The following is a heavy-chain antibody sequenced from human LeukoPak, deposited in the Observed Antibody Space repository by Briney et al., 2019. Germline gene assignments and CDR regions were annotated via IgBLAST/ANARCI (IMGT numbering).Heavy chain of an antibody. J-gene: IGHJ4*02. D-gene: IGHD5-18*01. CDR1: GGPLTSYY. CDR2: IYHSGST. CDR3: ARGDTPSEDY. Sequence: SETLSLTCAVSGGPLTSYYWSWIRQPPGKGLEWIGYIYHSGSTYYNPSPKSRVTISVDTSKNQFSLKLSSVTAADTAVYYCARGDTPSEDYWGQGTLVTVSS. V-gene: IGHV4-59*01.